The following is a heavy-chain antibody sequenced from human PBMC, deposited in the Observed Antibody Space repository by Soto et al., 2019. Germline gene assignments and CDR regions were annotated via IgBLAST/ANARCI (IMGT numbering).Heavy chain of an antibody. J-gene: IGHJ4*02. V-gene: IGHV3-30-3*01. CDR1: GLTLSSYA. CDR3: ARDPGITPYFDY. CDR2: ISYDGSNK. D-gene: IGHD3-10*01. Sequence: GSLSLSCAASGLTLSSYAMHWVRQAPGKGLEWVAVISYDGSNKYYADSVKGRFTISRDNSKNTLYLQMNSLRAEDTAVYYCARDPGITPYFDYWGQGTLVTVSS.